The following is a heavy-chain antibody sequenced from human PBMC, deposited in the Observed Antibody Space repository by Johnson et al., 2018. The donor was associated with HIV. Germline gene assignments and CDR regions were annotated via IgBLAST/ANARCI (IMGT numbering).Heavy chain of an antibody. Sequence: QVQLVESGGGVVQPGRSVRLSCAVSGLNFSDYGMHWVRQAPGKGLEWVAVISFDGSEEYYADSVKGRFTVSRDNSKNTLYLQMNSLREEDTAVYHCARGRISVTEVDLRGCGFDIWGQGTMVTVSS. CDR3: ARGRISVTEVDLRGCGFDI. CDR1: GLNFSDYG. CDR2: ISFDGSEE. J-gene: IGHJ3*02. D-gene: IGHD3-22*01. V-gene: IGHV3-30*03.